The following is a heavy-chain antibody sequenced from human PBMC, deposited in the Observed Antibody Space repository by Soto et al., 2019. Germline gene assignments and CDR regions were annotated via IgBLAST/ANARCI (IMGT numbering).Heavy chain of an antibody. CDR3: AREKGVVVVVAATRYYYYMDV. CDR2: TYHRSKWYN. V-gene: IGHV6-1*01. Sequence: QVQLQQSGPGLVKPSQTLSLTCAISGDSVSSNSAAWNWIRQSPSRGLEWLGRTYHRSKWYNDYAVSVKSRITINPDTSKNQFSLQLNSVTPEDTAVYYCAREKGVVVVVAATRYYYYMDVWGKGTTVTVSS. CDR1: GDSVSSNSAA. J-gene: IGHJ6*03. D-gene: IGHD2-15*01.